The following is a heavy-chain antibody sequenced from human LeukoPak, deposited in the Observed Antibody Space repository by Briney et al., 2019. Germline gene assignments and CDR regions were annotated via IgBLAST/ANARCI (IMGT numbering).Heavy chain of an antibody. CDR1: GYTFTSYG. Sequence: GASVKVSCKASGYTFTSYGISWVRQAPGQGLEWMGWISAYNGNTDYAQKLQGRVTMTTDTSTSTAYMELRSLRSDDTAVYYCARVGGVRYCSSTSCYDNWFDPWGQGTLVTVSS. CDR2: ISAYNGNT. CDR3: ARVGGVRYCSSTSCYDNWFDP. V-gene: IGHV1-18*01. D-gene: IGHD2-2*01. J-gene: IGHJ5*02.